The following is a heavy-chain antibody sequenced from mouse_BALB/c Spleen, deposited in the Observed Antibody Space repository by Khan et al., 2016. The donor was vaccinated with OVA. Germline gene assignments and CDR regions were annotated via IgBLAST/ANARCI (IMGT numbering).Heavy chain of an antibody. D-gene: IGHD1-1*02. CDR1: GYTFTNYG. CDR3: ASGGYWYFDV. J-gene: IGHJ1*01. Sequence: QIQLVQSGPELKKPGETVKISCKASGYTFTNYGMNWVKQAPGKGLKWMGWINTYTGEPTYADDFKGRFAFSLETSASTAYLQINNLKNEGTATYFCASGGYWYFDVWGAGTTVTVSS. V-gene: IGHV9-3-1*01. CDR2: INTYTGEP.